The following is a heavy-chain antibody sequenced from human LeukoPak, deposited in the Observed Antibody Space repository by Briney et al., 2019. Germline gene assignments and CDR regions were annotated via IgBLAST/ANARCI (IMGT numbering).Heavy chain of an antibody. V-gene: IGHV1-24*01. D-gene: IGHD1-1*01. J-gene: IGHJ4*02. CDR2: FDPEDGET. CDR1: GYTLTELS. CDR3: ATDYLEEALTGYY. Sequence: GASVKDSCKVSGYTLTELSMHWVRQAPGKGLEWMGGFDPEDGETIYAQKFQGRVTMTEDTSTDTAYMELSSLRSEDTAVYYCATDYLEEALTGYYWGQGTLVTVSS.